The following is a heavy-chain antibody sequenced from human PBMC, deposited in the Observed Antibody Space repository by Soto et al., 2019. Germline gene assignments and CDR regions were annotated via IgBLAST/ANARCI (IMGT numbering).Heavy chain of an antibody. CDR1: GRSITSYY. D-gene: IGHD3-22*01. J-gene: IGHJ4*02. Sequence: QVVLQESGPGLVKPSETLSLTCSVSGRSITSYYWSWVRQPPGKGLEWIGYIYDNGITSQNPSLKSRVTTSADTSQNQFSLMLTSVTGADTAVYFCARTYDSNGYANEFDSWGQGILVTVTS. V-gene: IGHV4-59*12. CDR3: ARTYDSNGYANEFDS. CDR2: IYDNGIT.